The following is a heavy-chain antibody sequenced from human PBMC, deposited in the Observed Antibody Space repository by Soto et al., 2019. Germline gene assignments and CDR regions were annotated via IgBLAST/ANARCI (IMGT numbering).Heavy chain of an antibody. CDR1: GFTVSSNY. Sequence: EVQLVESGGGLVQPGGSLRLSCAASGFTVSSNYMTWVRQAPGKGLEWVSFIYSGGSTYYAESVKGRFTISRDNSKNTQYLQMNSLRAEDPAVYYCARARFLECVRRDYYSYIDVWGKGTTVTVSS. V-gene: IGHV3-66*01. CDR2: IYSGGST. D-gene: IGHD3-3*01. CDR3: ARARFLECVRRDYYSYIDV. J-gene: IGHJ6*03.